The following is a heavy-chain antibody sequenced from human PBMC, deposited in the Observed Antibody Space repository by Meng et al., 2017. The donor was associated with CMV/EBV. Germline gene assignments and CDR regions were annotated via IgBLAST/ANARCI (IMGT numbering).Heavy chain of an antibody. CDR3: ARFDSLSDKTFDY. CDR1: GYTFTAYY. V-gene: IGHV1-2*02. J-gene: IGHJ4*02. D-gene: IGHD3-3*01. CDR2: IDPTTGGT. Sequence: ASVKVSCKTSGYTFTAYYIHWVRQAPGQGLEWMGWIDPTTGGTNYAERFQYRVNMASDTSITSAFLELSRLRSDDTAVYYCARFDSLSDKTFDYWGQGTLVTVSS.